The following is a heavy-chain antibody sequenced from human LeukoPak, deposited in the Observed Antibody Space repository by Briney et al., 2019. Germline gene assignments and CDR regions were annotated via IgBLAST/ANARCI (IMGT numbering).Heavy chain of an antibody. D-gene: IGHD3-10*01. J-gene: IGHJ4*02. V-gene: IGHV3-7*01. CDR2: IKQDGSEE. Sequence: PGGSLRLSCAASGFTFSSYWLTWVRQAPGKGLEGVANIKQDGSEEHYVDSVRGRFTISRDNAKNSLYVQMNSLRAEDTAVYYCARGSYGSGSYYQNYWGQGTLVTVSS. CDR1: GFTFSSYW. CDR3: ARGSYGSGSYYQNY.